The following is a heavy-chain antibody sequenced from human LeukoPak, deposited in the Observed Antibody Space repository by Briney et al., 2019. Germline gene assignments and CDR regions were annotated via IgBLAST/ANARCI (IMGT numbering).Heavy chain of an antibody. CDR2: ITASGDST. CDR1: GFTFSRYA. V-gene: IGHV3-23*01. Sequence: GGSLRLSCVASGFTFSRYAMSWVRQAPGKGLVWVSAITASGDSTYYADSVKGRFTISRDNSKNPLYLQMNSLRAEDTDVYYCAKGFYGSENYYSLFDNWGQGTLVTVSS. J-gene: IGHJ4*02. CDR3: AKGFYGSENYYSLFDN. D-gene: IGHD3-10*01.